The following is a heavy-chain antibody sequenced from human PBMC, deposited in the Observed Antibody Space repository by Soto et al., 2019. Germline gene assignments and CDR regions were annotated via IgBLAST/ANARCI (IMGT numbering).Heavy chain of an antibody. CDR2: ISSTSKYI. D-gene: IGHD6-19*01. CDR1: GFTFSNYS. J-gene: IGHJ5*01. CDR3: ARGLSSGWFDY. V-gene: IGHV3-21*01. Sequence: EVQLVESGGGLVKPGGSLRVSCAASGFTFSNYSMNWVRQAPGKGLEWVSSISSTSKYIYYADSVKGRFTISRDNAKKSLYLPMNSLRAEDTAVYYCARGLSSGWFDYWGPGTLVTVSA.